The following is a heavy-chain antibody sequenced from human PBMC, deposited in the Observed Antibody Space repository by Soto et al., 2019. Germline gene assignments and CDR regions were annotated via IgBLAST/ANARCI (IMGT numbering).Heavy chain of an antibody. CDR2: INPGNGNT. Sequence: ASVKVSCRASGYIFTSLAMHWVRQAPGQRLEWMGWINPGNGNTKYSQSFQGRVTITSDTSASTAYMELSSLRSEDTAVYFCARDLDAYNSTGYWGQGTLVTVSS. D-gene: IGHD1-1*01. CDR1: GYIFTSLA. V-gene: IGHV1-3*01. J-gene: IGHJ4*02. CDR3: ARDLDAYNSTGY.